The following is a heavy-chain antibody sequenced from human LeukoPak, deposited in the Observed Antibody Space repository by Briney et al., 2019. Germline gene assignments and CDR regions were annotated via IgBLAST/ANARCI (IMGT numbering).Heavy chain of an antibody. Sequence: PGGSLRLSCAASGFTFSSYWMSWVRQAPGKGLEWVANIKQDGSEKYYVDSVKGRFTISRDNAKNSLYLQMNSLRAEDTAVYYCARARRGSSYYFDSWGQGTLVTVSS. CDR2: IKQDGSEK. V-gene: IGHV3-7*01. CDR1: GFTFSSYW. D-gene: IGHD3-10*01. J-gene: IGHJ4*02. CDR3: ARARRGSSYYFDS.